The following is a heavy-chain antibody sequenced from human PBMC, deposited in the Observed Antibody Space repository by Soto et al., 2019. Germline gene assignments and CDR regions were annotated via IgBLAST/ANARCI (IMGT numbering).Heavy chain of an antibody. D-gene: IGHD6-13*01. CDR2: VYYTGTT. CDR3: ARDLAAVPRAFDY. J-gene: IGHJ4*02. Sequence: SETLSLTCTVSGGSISSYFYIWVRQPPGKGLEWIGSVYYTGTTDYNPSLKSRVTMSVDTSKTQFSLNLRSVTAADTAVYYCARDLAAVPRAFDYRGRGTLVTVSS. V-gene: IGHV4-59*01. CDR1: GGSISSYF.